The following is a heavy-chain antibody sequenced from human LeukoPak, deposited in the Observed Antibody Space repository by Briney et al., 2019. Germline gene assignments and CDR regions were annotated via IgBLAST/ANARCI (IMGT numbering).Heavy chain of an antibody. D-gene: IGHD6-19*01. J-gene: IGHJ4*02. CDR1: GGSISSYY. CDR2: IYYSGST. Sequence: SETLSLTCTVSGGSISSYYWSWIRQPPGKGLEWIGYIYYSGSTNYNPSLKSRVTISVDTSKNQFSLKLSSVTAADTAVYYCAREATGIAVAGGFYYFDYWGQGTLVTVPS. CDR3: AREATGIAVAGGFYYFDY. V-gene: IGHV4-59*01.